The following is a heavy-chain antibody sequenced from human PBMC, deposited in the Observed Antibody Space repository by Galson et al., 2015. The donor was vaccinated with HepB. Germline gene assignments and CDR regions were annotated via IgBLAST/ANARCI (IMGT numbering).Heavy chain of an antibody. J-gene: IGHJ4*02. V-gene: IGHV3-30*18. Sequence: SLRLSCAASGFTFSTYGMHWVRQAPGKGLEWVAVISYDGSNKYYADSVKGRFTISRDNSKNTLYLQMNSLRAEDTAVYYCAKEKWELSDHYDFDYWGQGTLVTVSS. CDR1: GFTFSTYG. CDR3: AKEKWELSDHYDFDY. D-gene: IGHD1-26*01. CDR2: ISYDGSNK.